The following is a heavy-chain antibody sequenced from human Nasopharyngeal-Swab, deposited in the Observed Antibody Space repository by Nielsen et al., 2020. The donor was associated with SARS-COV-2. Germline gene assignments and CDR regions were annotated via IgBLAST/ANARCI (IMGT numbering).Heavy chain of an antibody. CDR3: ARVITFGGVIVSYFDY. V-gene: IGHV5-51*01. Sequence: VCQMPGKGLEWMGIIYPGDSDTRYSPSFQGQVTISADKSISTAYLQWSSLKASDTAMYYCARVITFGGVIVSYFDYWGQGTLVTVSS. J-gene: IGHJ4*02. CDR2: IYPGDSDT. D-gene: IGHD3-16*02.